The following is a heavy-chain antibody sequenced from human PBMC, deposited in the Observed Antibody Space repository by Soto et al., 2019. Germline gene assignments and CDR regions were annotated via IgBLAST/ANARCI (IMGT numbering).Heavy chain of an antibody. V-gene: IGHV3-21*05. CDR2: ISSSSSYT. Sequence: PGGSLRLSCAASGFTFSSYAMHWGRQAPGKGLEWVSYISSSSSYTNYADSVKGRFTISRDNAKNSLYLQMNSLRAEDTAVYYCASELRYFDWPLPSSDYWGQGTLVTVSS. CDR3: ASELRYFDWPLPSSDY. CDR1: GFTFSSYA. D-gene: IGHD3-9*01. J-gene: IGHJ4*02.